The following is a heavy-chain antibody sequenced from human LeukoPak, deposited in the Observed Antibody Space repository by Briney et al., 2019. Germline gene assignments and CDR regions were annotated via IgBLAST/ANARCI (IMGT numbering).Heavy chain of an antibody. Sequence: ASVKVSCKASGYTFTGYYMHWVRQAPGQGFEWMGWINPNSGGTNYAQKFQERVTITRDMSTSTAYMELSSLRSEDTAVYYCAADLSSGYFDFDYWGQGTLVTVSS. CDR3: AADLSSGYFDFDY. J-gene: IGHJ4*02. CDR2: INPNSGGT. D-gene: IGHD3-22*01. CDR1: GYTFTGYY. V-gene: IGHV1-2*02.